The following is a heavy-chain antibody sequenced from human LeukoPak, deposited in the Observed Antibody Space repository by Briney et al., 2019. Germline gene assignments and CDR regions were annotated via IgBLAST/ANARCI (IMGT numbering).Heavy chain of an antibody. J-gene: IGHJ3*02. Sequence: GGSLRLSCAASGFTFTSYWMSWVRQVPGKGLERVAIIEDDGSEKLYVDSVKGRFTISRDDAENSLSLQMNSLRVEDTAVYYCARVLRSYCCTFDIWGQGTMVTVSS. D-gene: IGHD3-16*02. CDR1: GFTFTSYW. V-gene: IGHV3-7*01. CDR2: IEDDGSEK. CDR3: ARVLRSYCCTFDI.